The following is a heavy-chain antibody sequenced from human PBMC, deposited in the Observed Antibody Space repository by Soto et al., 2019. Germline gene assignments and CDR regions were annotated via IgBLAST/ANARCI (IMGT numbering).Heavy chain of an antibody. CDR1: GYTFTSYD. J-gene: IGHJ6*03. CDR2: MNPNSGNT. Sequence: ASVKVSCKASGYTFTSYDINWVRQATGQGLEWMGWMNPNSGNTGYAQKFQGRVTMTRNTSISTAYMELSSLRSEDTAVYYCARPMVRGVLKGKSYHYYMDVWGKGTTVTVSS. V-gene: IGHV1-8*01. D-gene: IGHD3-10*01. CDR3: ARPMVRGVLKGKSYHYYMDV.